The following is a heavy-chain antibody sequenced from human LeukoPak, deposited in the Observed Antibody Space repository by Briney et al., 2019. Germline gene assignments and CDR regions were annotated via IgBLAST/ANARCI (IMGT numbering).Heavy chain of an antibody. CDR3: ASLTYDFWSGYYTN. CDR1: GGSISSATYS. V-gene: IGHV4-31*03. D-gene: IGHD3-3*01. J-gene: IGHJ4*02. Sequence: SQTLSLTCTVSGGSISSATYSWSWLRQHPGKGLEWIGFIYYSGNTYYNPSLKSRVTISLDTSNNQFSLKLSSVTAADTAVYYCASLTYDFWSGYYTNWGQGTLVTVSS. CDR2: IYYSGNT.